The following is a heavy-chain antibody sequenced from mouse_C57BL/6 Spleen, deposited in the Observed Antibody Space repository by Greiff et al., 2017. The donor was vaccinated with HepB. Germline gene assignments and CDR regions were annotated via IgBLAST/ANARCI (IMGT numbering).Heavy chain of an antibody. CDR2: INYDGSST. J-gene: IGHJ1*03. CDR1: GFTFSDYY. D-gene: IGHD1-1*01. CDR3: ARDRGSYYGSYWYFDV. V-gene: IGHV5-16*01. Sequence: EVQLVESEGGLVQPGSSMKLSCTASGFTFSDYYMAWVRQVPEKGLEWVANINYDGSSTYYLDSLKSRFIISRDNAKNILYLQMSSLKSEDTATYYCARDRGSYYGSYWYFDVWGTGTTVTVSS.